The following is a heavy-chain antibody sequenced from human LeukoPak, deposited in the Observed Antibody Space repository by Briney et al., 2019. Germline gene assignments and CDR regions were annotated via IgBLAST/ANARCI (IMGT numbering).Heavy chain of an antibody. CDR3: ARVDYGSGCDS. D-gene: IGHD6-19*01. Sequence: GGSLRLSCAASGFTFSSYSMHWVRQAPGKGLEFVSAISSNGRRTYYANSVKGRFTISRDISKNTLYLQTGSLRAEDMAVYYCARVDYGSGCDSWGQGTLVTVSS. CDR2: ISSNGRRT. J-gene: IGHJ4*02. CDR1: GFTFSSYS. V-gene: IGHV3-64*01.